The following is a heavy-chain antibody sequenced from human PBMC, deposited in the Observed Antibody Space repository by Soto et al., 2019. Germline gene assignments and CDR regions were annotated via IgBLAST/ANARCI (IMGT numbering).Heavy chain of an antibody. CDR1: GFTFSSYG. CDR3: AKVISRGSTPAANHFEY. CDR2: ISYDGSNK. V-gene: IGHV3-30*18. D-gene: IGHD6-13*01. J-gene: IGHJ4*02. Sequence: QVQLVESGGGVVQPGRSLRLSCAASGFTFSSYGMHWVRQAPGKGLEWVAVISYDGSNKYYADSVKGRFTISRDNSKNTLYLQMNSLRAEDTAVYYCAKVISRGSTPAANHFEYWGQGTLVTVSS.